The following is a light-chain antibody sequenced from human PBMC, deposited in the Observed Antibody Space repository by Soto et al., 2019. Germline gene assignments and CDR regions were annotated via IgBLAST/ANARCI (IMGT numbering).Light chain of an antibody. V-gene: IGLV2-14*01. Sequence: QSALTQPASVSGSPGQSISIPYTGSSSDVGGYNYVSWYQQHPGKAPKLMIYAVSNPPSGVSNRFSGSKSGNTATLTISGLQAEDEADYYCCSYTVSGTYVFGTGTKVTVL. CDR3: CSYTVSGTYV. CDR1: SSDVGGYNY. J-gene: IGLJ1*01. CDR2: AVS.